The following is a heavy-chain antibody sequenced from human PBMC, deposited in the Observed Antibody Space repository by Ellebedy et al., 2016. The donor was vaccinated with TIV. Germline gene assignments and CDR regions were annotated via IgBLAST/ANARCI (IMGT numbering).Heavy chain of an antibody. J-gene: IGHJ4*02. D-gene: IGHD3-3*01. Sequence: PGGSLRLSCAASGFTFNDSWMSWARQAPGKGLEWVANIKKDGSEKYYVDSVKGRFSISRDNAKNSVSLQMNSLRADDTAVYYCARDFALVDWGQGTLVTVSS. CDR2: IKKDGSEK. V-gene: IGHV3-7*01. CDR3: ARDFALVD. CDR1: GFTFNDSW.